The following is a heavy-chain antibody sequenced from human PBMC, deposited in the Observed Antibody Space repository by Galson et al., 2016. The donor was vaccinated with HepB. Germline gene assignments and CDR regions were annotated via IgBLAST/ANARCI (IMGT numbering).Heavy chain of an antibody. CDR1: GFTFKSYW. D-gene: IGHD2/OR15-2a*01. CDR2: IKEDGSVK. V-gene: IGHV3-7*01. CDR3: ARDMYTTARDY. Sequence: SLRLSCAASGFTFKSYWLSWIRQAPGKGLERVANIKEDGSVKHYVDSVRGRVTISRDNAKNSLYLQMNNLRAEDTAVYYCARDMYTTARDYWGQGTLVTVSS. J-gene: IGHJ4*02.